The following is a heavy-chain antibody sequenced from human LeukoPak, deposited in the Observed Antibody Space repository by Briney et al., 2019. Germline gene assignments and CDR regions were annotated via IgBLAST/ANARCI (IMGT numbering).Heavy chain of an antibody. J-gene: IGHJ4*02. CDR2: ISTYNGNT. V-gene: IGHV1-18*01. Sequence: ASVKVSCKASGYTFTSYGVCWVRQAPGQGLEWMGWISTYNGNTNYAQKLQGRVTMTTDTSTSTAYMELRSLRSDDTAVYYCARNKGELLGGDLWGEGTQATVSS. CDR1: GYTFTSYG. CDR3: ARNKGELLGGDL. D-gene: IGHD2-21*02.